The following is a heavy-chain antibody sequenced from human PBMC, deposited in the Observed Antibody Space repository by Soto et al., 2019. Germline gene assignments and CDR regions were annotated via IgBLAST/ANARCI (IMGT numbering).Heavy chain of an antibody. J-gene: IGHJ4*02. Sequence: QVQLQQWGAGLLKPSETLSLTCAVYGGSFSGYYWTWIRQPPGTGLEWIGEINHSGSTNYNPSLKSSVTISVDTSKNQFSLKLTAVTAADTAVYYCARDKITGLSDYWGQGTMVTVSS. D-gene: IGHD2-8*02. CDR3: ARDKITGLSDY. V-gene: IGHV4-34*01. CDR2: INHSGST. CDR1: GGSFSGYY.